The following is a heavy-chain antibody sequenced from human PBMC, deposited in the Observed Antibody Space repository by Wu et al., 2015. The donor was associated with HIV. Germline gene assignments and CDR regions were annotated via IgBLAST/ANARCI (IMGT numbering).Heavy chain of an antibody. CDR1: GYNFTNFG. D-gene: IGHD6-13*01. CDR3: AREVSSLNLYYYGMDV. J-gene: IGHJ6*02. CDR2: IMTSNGNT. V-gene: IGHV1-18*01. Sequence: QVQLIQSGAELKKPGASVKVSCQTSGYNFTNFGISWVRQAPGQGLEWMGWIMTSNGNTKYAQKFQGRVTMTTDTSTSTAYMELRSLRFDDTAVYYCAREVSSLNLYYYGMDVWGQGTTVTVSS.